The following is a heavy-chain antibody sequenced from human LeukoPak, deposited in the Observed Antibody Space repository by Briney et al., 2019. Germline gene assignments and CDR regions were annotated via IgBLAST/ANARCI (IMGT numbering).Heavy chain of an antibody. CDR1: GFTFSSYA. D-gene: IGHD6-13*01. CDR3: ARHQDSSSWSAYFDY. J-gene: IGHJ4*02. CDR2: ISYDGSNK. V-gene: IGHV3-30*04. Sequence: PGGSLRLSCAASGFTFSSYAMHWVRQAPGKGLEWVAVISYDGSNKYYADSVKGRFTISRDNSKNTLYLQMNSLRAEDTAVYYCARHQDSSSWSAYFDYWGQGTLVTVSS.